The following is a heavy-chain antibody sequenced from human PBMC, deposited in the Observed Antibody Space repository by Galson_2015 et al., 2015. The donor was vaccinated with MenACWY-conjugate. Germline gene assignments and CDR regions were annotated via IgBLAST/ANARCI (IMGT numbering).Heavy chain of an antibody. D-gene: IGHD2/OR15-2a*01. Sequence: QVQLQESGPGLVKPSETLSLTCTVSGGSASSSGYYWTWIRQPPGKGLEWNGLIYDSGTTKYNPSLKGRVTISLDTSKNQVSLKLSSVTAADTAVYYCAREFSYWGQGTLVTVSS. J-gene: IGHJ4*02. CDR1: GGSASSSGYY. CDR2: IYDSGTT. V-gene: IGHV4-61*08. CDR3: AREFSY.